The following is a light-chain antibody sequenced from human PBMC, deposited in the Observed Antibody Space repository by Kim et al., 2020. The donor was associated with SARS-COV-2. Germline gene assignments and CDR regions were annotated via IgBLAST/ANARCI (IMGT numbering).Light chain of an antibody. CDR2: RND. J-gene: IGLJ2*01. CDR1: SSNIGRNT. CDR3: TAWDDSLNGVV. V-gene: IGLV1-44*01. Sequence: GQRVTSSFSGGSSNIGRNTVTWYQHFPGTAPKLLIYRNDQRPSGVPHRFSGSRSGTSASLAISGLQSEDEADYYCTAWDDSLNGVVFGGGTQLTVL.